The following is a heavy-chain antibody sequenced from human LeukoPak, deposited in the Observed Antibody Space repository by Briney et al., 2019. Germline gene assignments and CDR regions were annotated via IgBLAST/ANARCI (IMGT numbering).Heavy chain of an antibody. D-gene: IGHD5-12*01. Sequence: ASVKVSCKTSGYTFSNYGLSWVRQAPGQGLEWMGWISPYNDNTNYAQNFQGRVTMTRDTSKSTAYLELRSLRSDDTSVYYCARRLDIVVSIAFDIWGQGTMVTVSS. CDR1: GYTFSNYG. CDR3: ARRLDIVVSIAFDI. CDR2: ISPYNDNT. V-gene: IGHV1-18*01. J-gene: IGHJ3*02.